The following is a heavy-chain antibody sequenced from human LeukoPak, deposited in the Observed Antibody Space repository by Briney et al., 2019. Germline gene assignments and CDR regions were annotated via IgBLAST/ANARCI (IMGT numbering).Heavy chain of an antibody. CDR2: ISSSSSYT. V-gene: IGHV3-11*05. CDR1: GFTFSDYY. J-gene: IGHJ4*02. CDR3: ARDDRELGTFYFDY. Sequence: GGSLRLSCAASGFTFSDYYMSWIRQAPGKGLEWVPYISSSSSYTNYADSVKGRFTISRDNAKNSLYLQMNSLRAEDTAVYYCARDDRELGTFYFDYWGQGTLVTVSS. D-gene: IGHD1-1*01.